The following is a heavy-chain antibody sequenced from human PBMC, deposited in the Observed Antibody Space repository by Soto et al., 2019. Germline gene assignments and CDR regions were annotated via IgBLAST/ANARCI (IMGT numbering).Heavy chain of an antibody. Sequence: QVQLQESGPGLVKPSETLSLTCNVSGCTLANGNYHWSWIRQPPGKGLEWIGYIYHFGTTNYNPSLSSRVNMSLDMSKNPFSLKMTSVTAADTAVYYCARQQMRQPFRFDSWGQGTLVTVS. CDR2: IYHFGTT. V-gene: IGHV4-61*01. CDR1: GCTLANGNYH. J-gene: IGHJ4*02. CDR3: ARQQMRQPFRFDS. D-gene: IGHD2-21*02.